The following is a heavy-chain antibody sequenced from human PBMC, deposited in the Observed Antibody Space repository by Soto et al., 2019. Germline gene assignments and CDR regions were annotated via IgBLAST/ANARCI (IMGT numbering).Heavy chain of an antibody. CDR2: ISSSSSTI. D-gene: IGHD4-17*01. J-gene: IGHJ6*02. CDR3: ARDHSGDYYYYYGMAV. V-gene: IGHV3-48*02. Sequence: EVQLVESGGGLVQPGGSLRLSCAASGFTFSSYSMNWVRQAPGKGLEWVSYISSSSSTIYYADSVTGRSTISRDNAKNSLHLHMNSLSDDATAVYYCARDHSGDYYYYYGMAVWGQGTTVTVSS. CDR1: GFTFSSYS.